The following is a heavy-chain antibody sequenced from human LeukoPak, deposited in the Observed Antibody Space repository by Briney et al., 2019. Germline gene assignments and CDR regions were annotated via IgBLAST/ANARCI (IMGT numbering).Heavy chain of an antibody. CDR2: INHSGST. Sequence: PSETLSLTCAVYGGSFSGYYWSWIRQPPGKGLEWIGEINHSGSTNYNPSLKSRVTISVDTSKNQFSLKLSSVTAADTAVYYCAKSGVYDYVWGSYRTGIDYWGQGTLVTVSS. CDR1: GGSFSGYY. V-gene: IGHV4-34*01. D-gene: IGHD3-16*02. J-gene: IGHJ4*02. CDR3: AKSGVYDYVWGSYRTGIDY.